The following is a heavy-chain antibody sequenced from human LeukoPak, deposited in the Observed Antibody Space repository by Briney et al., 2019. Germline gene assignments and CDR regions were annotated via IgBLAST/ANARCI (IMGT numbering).Heavy chain of an antibody. CDR2: INPSGGST. V-gene: IGHV1-46*01. CDR3: ARDQGVTMIRYYFDY. D-gene: IGHD3-22*01. CDR1: GYTFTSYY. J-gene: IGHJ4*02. Sequence: GASVKVSCKASGYTFTSYYMHWVRQAPGQGLEWMGIINPSGGSTSYAQKFQGRVTITRDTSASTAYMELSSLRSEDTAVYYCARDQGVTMIRYYFDYWGQGTLVTVSS.